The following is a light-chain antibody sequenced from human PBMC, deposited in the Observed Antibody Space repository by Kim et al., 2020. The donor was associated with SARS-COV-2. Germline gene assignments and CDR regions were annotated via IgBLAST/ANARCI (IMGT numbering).Light chain of an antibody. J-gene: IGLJ1*01. CDR3: QSYDSSLSGSYV. Sequence: VTISCAGSSYNIGAGYDVHWYQQRPGTAPKLLIYGNSNRPSGVPDRFSGSKSGTSASLAITGLQAEDEADYYCQSYDSSLSGSYVFGTGTKVTVL. CDR2: GNS. V-gene: IGLV1-40*01. CDR1: SYNIGAGYD.